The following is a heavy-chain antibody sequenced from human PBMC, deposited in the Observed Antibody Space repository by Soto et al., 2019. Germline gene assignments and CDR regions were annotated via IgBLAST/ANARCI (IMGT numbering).Heavy chain of an antibody. D-gene: IGHD6-6*01. CDR2: IYPGDSDT. CDR1: GYSFTSYW. CDR3: ARHEAARQGYYYGMDV. J-gene: IGHJ6*02. Sequence: PGESLKISWKGSGYSFTSYWIGWVRQMPGKGLEWMGIIYPGDSDTRYSLSFQGQVTISADKSISTAYLQWSSLKASDTAMYYCARHEAARQGYYYGMDVWGQGTTVTVSS. V-gene: IGHV5-51*01.